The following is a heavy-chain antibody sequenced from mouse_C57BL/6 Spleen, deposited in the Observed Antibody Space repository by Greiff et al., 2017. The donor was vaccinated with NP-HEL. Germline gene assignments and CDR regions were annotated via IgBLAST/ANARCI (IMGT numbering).Heavy chain of an antibody. D-gene: IGHD4-1*01. CDR1: GYTFTSYW. V-gene: IGHV1-50*01. CDR2: IDPSDSYT. J-gene: IGHJ2*01. Sequence: VQLQQPGAELVKPGASVKLSCKASGYTFTSYWMQWVKQRPGQGLEWIGEIDPSDSYTNYNQKFKGKATLTVDTSSSTAYMQLSSLTSEDSAVYYCARKGELGPFDYWGQGTTLTVSS. CDR3: ARKGELGPFDY.